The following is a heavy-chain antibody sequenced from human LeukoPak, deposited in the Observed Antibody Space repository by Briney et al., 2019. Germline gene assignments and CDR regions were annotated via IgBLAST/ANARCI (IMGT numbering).Heavy chain of an antibody. CDR3: ASYDILTGYADY. J-gene: IGHJ4*02. CDR1: GFTFSSYG. CDR2: ISHDGSNK. D-gene: IGHD3-9*01. V-gene: IGHV3-30*03. Sequence: GRSLRLSCAASGFTFSSYGMHWVRQAPGKGLEWVAVISHDGSNKYYADSVKGRFTISRDNAKNSLYLQMNSLRAEDTAVYYCASYDILTGYADYWGQGTLVTVSS.